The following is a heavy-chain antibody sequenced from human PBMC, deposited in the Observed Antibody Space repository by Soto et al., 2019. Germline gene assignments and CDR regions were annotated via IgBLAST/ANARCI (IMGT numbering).Heavy chain of an antibody. V-gene: IGHV1-18*01. CDR2: ISAYSGNT. J-gene: IGHJ6*02. Sequence: ASVKVSCKASGCTFPNYGISWVRQAPGQGLEWMGWISAYSGNTNYAQKLQGRVTMTTDTSTSTAYMELRSLRSDDTAVYYCAREQYCGGDCYSDFDYYYYGMDVWGQGTTVTVSS. D-gene: IGHD2-21*02. CDR1: GCTFPNYG. CDR3: AREQYCGGDCYSDFDYYYYGMDV.